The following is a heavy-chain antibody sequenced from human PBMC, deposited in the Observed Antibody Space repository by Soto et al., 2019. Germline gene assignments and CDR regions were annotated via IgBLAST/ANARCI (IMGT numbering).Heavy chain of an antibody. CDR2: ISGFNGNT. CDR3: ARDRGVAPPVAGNTHYYYYMDV. D-gene: IGHD6-19*01. Sequence: QDQLVQSGAEVKKPGASVTVSCKASGYSFTNYGITWVRQAPGQGLEWMGWISGFNGNTHYAQKLQGRVTMTKVASTSTAYMELRSLRSDDTAVYYCARDRGVAPPVAGNTHYYYYMDVWGKGTTVTVSS. CDR1: GYSFTNYG. J-gene: IGHJ6*03. V-gene: IGHV1-18*01.